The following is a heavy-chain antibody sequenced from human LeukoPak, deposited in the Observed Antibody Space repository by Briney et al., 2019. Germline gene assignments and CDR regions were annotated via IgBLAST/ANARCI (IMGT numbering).Heavy chain of an antibody. D-gene: IGHD6-13*01. Sequence: GGSLRLSCAASGFTFSSYAMSWVRQAPGKGLEWVSPISGSGGSTYYADSVKGTFTISRDNYKNTLYLQMNRLRDEATAVYYCAKIAAAGTFADYWGQGTLVTVSS. CDR2: ISGSGGST. CDR3: AKIAAAGTFADY. CDR1: GFTFSSYA. V-gene: IGHV3-23*01. J-gene: IGHJ4*02.